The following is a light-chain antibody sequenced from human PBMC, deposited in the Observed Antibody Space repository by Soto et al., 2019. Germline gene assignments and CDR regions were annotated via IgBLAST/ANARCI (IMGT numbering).Light chain of an antibody. CDR1: QSVSSSY. J-gene: IGKJ1*01. CDR2: GAS. CDR3: QQYVT. Sequence: EIVLTQSPGTLSLSPGERATLSCRASQSVSSSYLAWYQQKPGQAPRLLIYGASNRATGIPDRFSGSGSGTDFTLTISRLEPEDFAVYYCQQYVTFGQGTKVEIK. V-gene: IGKV3-20*01.